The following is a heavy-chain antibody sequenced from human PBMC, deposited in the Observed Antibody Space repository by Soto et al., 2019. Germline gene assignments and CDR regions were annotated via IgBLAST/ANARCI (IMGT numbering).Heavy chain of an antibody. V-gene: IGHV1-69*13. D-gene: IGHD3-3*02. Sequence: SVKVSCKASGGTFSSYAISWVRQAPGQGLEWMGGIIPIFGTANYAQKFQGRVTITADESTSTAYMELSSLRSEDTAVYYCARGTSGAHFWSGYYTNWFDPWGQGTLVTVSS. CDR2: IIPIFGTA. CDR3: ARGTSGAHFWSGYYTNWFDP. CDR1: GGTFSSYA. J-gene: IGHJ5*02.